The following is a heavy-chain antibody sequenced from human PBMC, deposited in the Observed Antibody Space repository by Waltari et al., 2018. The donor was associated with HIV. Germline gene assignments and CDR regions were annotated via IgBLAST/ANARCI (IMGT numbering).Heavy chain of an antibody. Sequence: EVHLVESGGGLVQPGGSLRLSCAASGFTFSSEWMNGGRQAPGKGMEWVANIKQEGSEENDVDSVKGRVTISRDNAKNSMYLHMNSLRARDTAVDYGTTPVTIRGWGQGTLVTVSS. D-gene: IGHD4-17*01. CDR3: TTPVTIRG. V-gene: IGHV3-7*03. CDR2: IKQEGSEE. J-gene: IGHJ4*02. CDR1: GFTFSSEW.